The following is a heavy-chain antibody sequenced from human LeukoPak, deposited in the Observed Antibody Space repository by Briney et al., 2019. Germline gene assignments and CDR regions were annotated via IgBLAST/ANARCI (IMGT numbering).Heavy chain of an antibody. V-gene: IGHV3-30*18. D-gene: IGHD5-24*01. CDR3: AKEPLGYNSYFDY. CDR1: GFTFSSYS. CDR2: ISYDGSNK. Sequence: PGGSLRLSCAASGFTFSSYSMNWVRQAPGKGLEWVAVISYDGSNKYYADSVKGRFTISRDNSKNTLYLQMNSLRPEDTAVYYCAKEPLGYNSYFDYWGQGPRVTVSS. J-gene: IGHJ4*02.